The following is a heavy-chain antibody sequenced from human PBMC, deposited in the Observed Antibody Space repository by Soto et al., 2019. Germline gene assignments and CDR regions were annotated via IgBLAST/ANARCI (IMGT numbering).Heavy chain of an antibody. CDR2: INHGGST. CDR3: ARGAPGY. D-gene: IGHD3-10*01. CDR1: GGSFSGYP. V-gene: IGHV4-34*01. J-gene: IGHJ4*02. Sequence: QVQLQQWGAGLLKPSETLSLTCAVYGGSFSGYPWTWIRQPPGKGLEWIGDINHGGSTNYNPSLTRRVTISVDTSKNQFSLKLTSVTAADTAVYYCARGAPGYWGQGTLVTVSS.